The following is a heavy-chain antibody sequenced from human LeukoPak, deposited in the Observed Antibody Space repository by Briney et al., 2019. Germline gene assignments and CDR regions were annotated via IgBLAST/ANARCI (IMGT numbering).Heavy chain of an antibody. CDR3: ARAYGDYRSIYYYYYYMDV. CDR2: ISSSSSYI. V-gene: IGHV3-21*01. CDR1: GFTFSSYS. Sequence: GGSLRLSCAASGFTFSSYSMNWVRQAPGKGLEWVSSISSSSSYIYYADSVKGRFTISRDNAKNSLYLQMNSLRAEDTAVYYCARAYGDYRSIYYYYYYMDVWGKGTTVTVSS. D-gene: IGHD4-17*01. J-gene: IGHJ6*03.